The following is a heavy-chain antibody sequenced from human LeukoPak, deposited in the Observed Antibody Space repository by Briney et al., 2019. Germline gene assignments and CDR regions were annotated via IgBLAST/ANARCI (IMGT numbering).Heavy chain of an antibody. CDR3: TRGGPVAGTHKYFQH. V-gene: IGHV1-18*01. CDR1: GYTFTHYG. Sequence: ASVKVSCKASGYTFTHYGISWVRQAPGQGLEWMGWVSGYNGGTNYAQNLQGRVTMTTDTSTNTAYMELRSLRSDDTAGYYCTRGGPVAGTHKYFQHWGQGTLSPSPQ. CDR2: VSGYNGGT. J-gene: IGHJ1*01. D-gene: IGHD6-19*01.